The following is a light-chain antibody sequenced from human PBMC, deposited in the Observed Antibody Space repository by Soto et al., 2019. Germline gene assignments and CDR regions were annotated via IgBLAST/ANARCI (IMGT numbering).Light chain of an antibody. Sequence: DIVLTQSPDSLAVSLGEGATINCRSDQSVFHTADNQNYLAWYQQKAGQPPKLLIYWASTRDSGVPARFRGSGFGTDFTLSISNLRAEDVAVYYCQQYYSTPRTFGQGTKVEI. CDR3: QQYYSTPRT. V-gene: IGKV4-1*01. CDR2: WAS. J-gene: IGKJ2*01. CDR1: QSVFHTADNQNY.